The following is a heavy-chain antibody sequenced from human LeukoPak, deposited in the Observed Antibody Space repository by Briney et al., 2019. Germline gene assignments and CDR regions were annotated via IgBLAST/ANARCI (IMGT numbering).Heavy chain of an antibody. J-gene: IGHJ3*02. CDR2: INPSGGST. V-gene: IGHV1-46*01. Sequence: GASVKVSCKASGYTFTSYYMHWVRQAPGQGLEWMGIINPSGGSTSYAQKFQGRVTMTRDMSTSTVYMELSSLRSEDTAVYYCARHHSRGWYGDDAFDIWGQGTMVTVSS. D-gene: IGHD6-19*01. CDR3: ARHHSRGWYGDDAFDI. CDR1: GYTFTSYY.